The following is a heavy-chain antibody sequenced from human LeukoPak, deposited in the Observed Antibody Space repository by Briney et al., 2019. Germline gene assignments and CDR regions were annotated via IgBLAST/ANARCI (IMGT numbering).Heavy chain of an antibody. CDR2: ISGSGGST. CDR1: GFTFSSYA. CDR3: AKKPHYGDYWYYYYMDV. D-gene: IGHD4-17*01. J-gene: IGHJ6*03. V-gene: IGHV3-23*01. Sequence: GGSLRLSCAASGFTFSSYAMSWVRQAPGKGLEWVSAISGSGGSTYYADSVKGRFTISRDNSKNTLYLQMNSPRAEDTAVYYCAKKPHYGDYWYYYYMDVWGKGTTVTVSS.